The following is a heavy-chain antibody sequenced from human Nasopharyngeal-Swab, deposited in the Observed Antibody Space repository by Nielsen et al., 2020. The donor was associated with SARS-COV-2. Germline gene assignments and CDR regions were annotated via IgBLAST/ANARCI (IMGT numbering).Heavy chain of an antibody. CDR1: EGTFNHYA. CDR3: AREPGGIVAPGRHFDP. CDR2: ITPSGGAT. D-gene: IGHD6-13*01. Sequence: ASVKVSCKTSEGTFNHYALHWVRQAPGQGLEWMGVITPSGGATNYARKFQGRVTMTRDPSTSTVYLDLSSLKSEDTAVYFCAREPGGIVAPGRHFDPWGQGTLVTVSS. V-gene: IGHV1-46*02. J-gene: IGHJ5*02.